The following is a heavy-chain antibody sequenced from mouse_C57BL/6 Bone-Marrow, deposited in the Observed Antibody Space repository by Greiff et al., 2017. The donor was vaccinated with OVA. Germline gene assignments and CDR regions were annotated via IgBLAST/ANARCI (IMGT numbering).Heavy chain of an antibody. V-gene: IGHV5-4*01. Sequence: EVMLVESGGGLVKPGGSLKLSCAASGFTFSSYAMSWVRQTPEKRLEWVATISDGGSYTYSPDNVKGRFTISRDNAKNNLYLQMSHLKSEDTAMYYCARDARSYYGSSYAMDYWGQGTSVTVSS. CDR2: ISDGGSYT. J-gene: IGHJ4*01. CDR1: GFTFSSYA. CDR3: ARDARSYYGSSYAMDY. D-gene: IGHD1-1*01.